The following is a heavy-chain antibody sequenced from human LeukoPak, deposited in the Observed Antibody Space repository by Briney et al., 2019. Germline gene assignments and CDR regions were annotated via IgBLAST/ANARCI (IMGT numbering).Heavy chain of an antibody. J-gene: IGHJ4*02. CDR1: GGSIGSGSYY. V-gene: IGHV4-61*02. CDR2: IYTSGST. D-gene: IGHD5-24*01. CDR3: ARDGLEMATFYFDY. Sequence: SQTLSLTCTVSGGSIGSGSYYWSWIRQPAGKGLEWIGRIYTSGSTNYNPSLKSRVTISVDTSKNQFSLKLSSVTAADTAVYYCARDGLEMATFYFDYWGQGTLVTVSS.